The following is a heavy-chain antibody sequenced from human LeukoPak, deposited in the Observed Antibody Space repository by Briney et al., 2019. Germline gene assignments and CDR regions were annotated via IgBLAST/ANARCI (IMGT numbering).Heavy chain of an antibody. CDR3: ARADYDGSGYSYFFDY. CDR1: GYMFTGYY. J-gene: IGHJ4*02. D-gene: IGHD3-22*01. Sequence: ASVWVSCKASGYMFTGYYIQWVRQAPGQGLEWMGWINPNSGDTNYAQKLQGRVTMTRDTSINTAYMELSRLRSDDSALYYCARADYDGSGYSYFFDYWGPGTLITVSS. CDR2: INPNSGDT. V-gene: IGHV1-2*02.